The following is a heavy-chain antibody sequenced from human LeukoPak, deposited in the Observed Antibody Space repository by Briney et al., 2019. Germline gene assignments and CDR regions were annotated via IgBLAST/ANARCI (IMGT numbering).Heavy chain of an antibody. V-gene: IGHV1-69*13. CDR2: IIPIFGTA. D-gene: IGHD3-3*01. CDR3: ATHYDFWSGYYPKDYYYGMDV. J-gene: IGHJ6*02. Sequence: SVKVSCKASGGTFSSYAISWVRQAPGQGLERMGGIIPIFGTANYAQKFQGRVTITADESTSTAYMELSSLRSEDTAVYYCATHYDFWSGYYPKDYYYGMDVRGQGTTVTVSS. CDR1: GGTFSSYA.